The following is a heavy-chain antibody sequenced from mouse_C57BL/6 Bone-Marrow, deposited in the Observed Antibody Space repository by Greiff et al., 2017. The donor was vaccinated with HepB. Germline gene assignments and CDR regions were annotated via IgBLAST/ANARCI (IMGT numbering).Heavy chain of an antibody. J-gene: IGHJ4*01. V-gene: IGHV1-64*01. CDR3: ARTIYYGNWMDY. Sequence: QVQLQQPGAELVKPGASVKLSCKASGYTFTSYWMHWVKQRPGQGLEWIGMIHPNSGSTNYNEKFKGKATLTADKSSSTAYMQFSSLTSEDSAIYYCARTIYYGNWMDYWGQGTSVTVSS. CDR2: IHPNSGST. CDR1: GYTFTSYW. D-gene: IGHD2-1*01.